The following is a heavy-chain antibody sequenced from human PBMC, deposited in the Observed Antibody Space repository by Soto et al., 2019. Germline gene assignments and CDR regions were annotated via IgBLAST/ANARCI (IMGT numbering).Heavy chain of an antibody. J-gene: IGHJ5*02. CDR3: QRLVGDTMGWLDT. V-gene: IGHV4-61*01. D-gene: IGHD1-26*01. CDR1: GDSVSGGSYY. CDR2: IYYNANT. Sequence: SETLSLTCTVSGDSVSGGSYYWSWIRQPPGKGLEWIGFIYYNANTKYNPSLKSRVIISVDTSKNQFSLKLRSVTAADNALYYCQRLVGDTMGWLDTWGQGTLVTVSS.